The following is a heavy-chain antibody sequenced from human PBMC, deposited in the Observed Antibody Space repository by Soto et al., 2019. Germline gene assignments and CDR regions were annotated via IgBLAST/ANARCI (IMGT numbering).Heavy chain of an antibody. D-gene: IGHD3-10*01. J-gene: IGHJ6*03. V-gene: IGHV1-8*01. CDR3: ASGVEEDSGSGSYGYMDG. CDR2: MTPNSGHT. CDR1: GYTFSSFD. Sequence: QVQLVQSGAEVRKPGASVKVSCKASGYTFSSFDINWVRQAAGHGLEWMGWMTPNSGHTGYAQKLQGRGTLTRETSTTTLCRELSSLSSADTAVHYGASGVEEDSGSGSYGYMDGSGRGTKVTVSS.